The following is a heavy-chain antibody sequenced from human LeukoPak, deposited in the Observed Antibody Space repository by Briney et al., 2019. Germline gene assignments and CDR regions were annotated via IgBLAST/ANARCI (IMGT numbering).Heavy chain of an antibody. J-gene: IGHJ4*02. D-gene: IGHD3-10*01. CDR2: IRYDGSNK. CDR1: GFTFSSYG. Sequence: GGSLRLSCAASGFTFSSYGMHWVRQAPGKGLEWVAFIRYDGSNKYYADSVKGRFTISRDNSKNTLYLQMNSLRAEDTAVYYCTKDDGYYGSGSPRYWGQGTLVTVSS. V-gene: IGHV3-30*02. CDR3: TKDDGYYGSGSPRY.